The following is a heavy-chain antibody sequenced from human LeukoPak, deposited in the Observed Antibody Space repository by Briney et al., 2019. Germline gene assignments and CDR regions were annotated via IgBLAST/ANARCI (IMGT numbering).Heavy chain of an antibody. D-gene: IGHD3-10*01. CDR1: GYTFTSYD. V-gene: IGHV1-8*01. Sequence: ASVKVSCKASGYTFTSYDINWVRQATGQGLEWMGWMNPNSGNTGYAQKFQGRVTMTRNTSISTAYMELSNLRSEDTAVYYCARGLLLWFGELPAYWGQGTLVTVSS. CDR2: MNPNSGNT. CDR3: ARGLLLWFGELPAY. J-gene: IGHJ4*02.